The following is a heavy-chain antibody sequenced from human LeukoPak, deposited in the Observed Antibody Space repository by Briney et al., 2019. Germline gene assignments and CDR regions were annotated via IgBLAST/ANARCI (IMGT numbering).Heavy chain of an antibody. D-gene: IGHD2-2*02. CDR1: GFTFSSYG. Sequence: GGSLRLSCAASGFTFSSYGVHWVRQAPGKGLEWVAFIRYDGSNKYYADSVKGRFTISRDNSKNTLYLQMNSMRAEDTAVYYCAKAHCSSTSCYIGFDYWGQGTLVTASS. J-gene: IGHJ4*02. CDR3: AKAHCSSTSCYIGFDY. V-gene: IGHV3-30*02. CDR2: IRYDGSNK.